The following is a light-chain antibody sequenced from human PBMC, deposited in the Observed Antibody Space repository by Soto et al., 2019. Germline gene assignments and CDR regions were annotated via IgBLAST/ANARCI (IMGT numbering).Light chain of an antibody. V-gene: IGKV3-15*01. CDR1: QSVSSN. Sequence: EIVLTQSPVTLSVSPGERVTLSCRASQSVSSNLAWYQQKPGQAPRLLIYGASTRATGIPARFSGSGSGTEFTLTISSLQSEDFAVYYCQQYNNWWTFGQGTKVDNK. CDR2: GAS. J-gene: IGKJ1*01. CDR3: QQYNNWWT.